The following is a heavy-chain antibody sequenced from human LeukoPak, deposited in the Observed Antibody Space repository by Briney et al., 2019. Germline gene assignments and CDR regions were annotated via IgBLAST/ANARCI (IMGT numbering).Heavy chain of an antibody. Sequence: GGSLRLSCAASGFTFSNYWMHWVRQAPGKGLVWVSRISADGSTTSYADSVKGRFTISRDNAKNTLYLQMSSLGAEDTAVYYCARGTSSWRNGMDVWGQGTTVTVSS. CDR2: ISADGSTT. V-gene: IGHV3-74*01. CDR3: ARGTSSWRNGMDV. J-gene: IGHJ6*02. D-gene: IGHD6-13*01. CDR1: GFTFSNYW.